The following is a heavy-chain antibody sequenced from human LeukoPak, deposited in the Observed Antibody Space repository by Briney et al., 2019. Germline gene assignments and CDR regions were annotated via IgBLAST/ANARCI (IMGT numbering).Heavy chain of an antibody. CDR2: IRSDGSYK. Sequence: GGSLRLSRAASGFTLSSYGMDWVRQAPGKGLEGVAFIRSDGSYKYYADSVKGRFTISRDNSKSTLFLQMNSMRIEDTAVYYCGVPYGSGSFIWGQGTLVTVSS. CDR3: GVPYGSGSFI. D-gene: IGHD3-10*01. J-gene: IGHJ4*02. V-gene: IGHV3-30*02. CDR1: GFTLSSYG.